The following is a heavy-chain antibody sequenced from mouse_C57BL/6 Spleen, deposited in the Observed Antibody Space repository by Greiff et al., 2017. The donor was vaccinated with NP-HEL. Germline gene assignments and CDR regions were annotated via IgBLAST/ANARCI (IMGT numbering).Heavy chain of an antibody. D-gene: IGHD1-1*01. Sequence: EVQVVESEGGLVQPGSSMKLSCTASGFTFSDYYMAWVRQVPEKGLEWVANINYDGSSTYYLDSLKSRFIISRDNAKNILYLQMSSLKSEDTATYYCARASYYYGSSYFDYWGQGTTLTVSS. CDR1: GFTFSDYY. V-gene: IGHV5-16*01. CDR2: INYDGSST. CDR3: ARASYYYGSSYFDY. J-gene: IGHJ2*01.